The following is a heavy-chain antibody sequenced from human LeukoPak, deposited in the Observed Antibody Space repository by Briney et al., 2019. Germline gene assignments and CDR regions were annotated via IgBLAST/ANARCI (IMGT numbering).Heavy chain of an antibody. CDR2: INPNSGGT. D-gene: IGHD2-15*01. CDR3: ARGVVVAATLLFDY. CDR1: GYTFTGYY. Sequence: ASVKVSCKASGYTFTGYYMHWVRQAPGQGREWMGLINPNSGGTNYAQKFQGRVNMTRDTSISTAYMELSRLRSDDTAVYYCARGVVVAATLLFDYWGQGTLVTVSS. V-gene: IGHV1-2*02. J-gene: IGHJ4*02.